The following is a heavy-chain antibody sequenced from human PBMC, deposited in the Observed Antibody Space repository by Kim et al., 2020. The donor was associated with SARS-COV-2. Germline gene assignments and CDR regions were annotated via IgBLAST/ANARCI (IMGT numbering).Heavy chain of an antibody. V-gene: IGHV3-74*01. CDR3: AKVINNSRSLAIDY. CDR1: GFTFSNYW. D-gene: IGHD1-1*01. CDR2: INTDGSTT. J-gene: IGHJ4*02. Sequence: GGSLRLSCAASGFTFSNYWMHWVRQAPGKGLVWVSRINTDGSTTSYADSVKGRFTISRDNAKNTLYLQMNSLRAEDTAVYYCAKVINNSRSLAIDYWGQGTLVTVSS.